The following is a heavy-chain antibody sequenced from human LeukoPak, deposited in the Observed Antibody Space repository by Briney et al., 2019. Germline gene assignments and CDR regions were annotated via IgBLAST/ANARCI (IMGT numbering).Heavy chain of an antibody. V-gene: IGHV4-4*07. Sequence: SETLSLTCSVSAGSISNYYWSWIRHPAGKGLECIGRIYSSGSTDYNPSLKSRVTMSVDTSKNQFSLKLSSVTAADSAVYYCARVACSGGSCYHFDYWGQGTLVTVSS. J-gene: IGHJ4*02. CDR1: AGSISNYY. D-gene: IGHD2-15*01. CDR3: ARVACSGGSCYHFDY. CDR2: IYSSGST.